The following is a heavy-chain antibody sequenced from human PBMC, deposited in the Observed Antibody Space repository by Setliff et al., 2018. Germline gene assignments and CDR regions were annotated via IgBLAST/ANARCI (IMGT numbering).Heavy chain of an antibody. CDR1: GGSISRYH. V-gene: IGHV4-4*08. Sequence: SETLSLTCTVSGGSISRYHWSWIRQPPGKGLEWIGYIQTSGTTNYNPPLKSRVTSSVDTSKNQFSLRLKSVTAADTAVYYCARGIEYYYESSGFYYASTYWYFDLWGRGTLVTVSS. CDR2: IQTSGTT. CDR3: ARGIEYYYESSGFYYASTYWYFDL. D-gene: IGHD3-22*01. J-gene: IGHJ2*01.